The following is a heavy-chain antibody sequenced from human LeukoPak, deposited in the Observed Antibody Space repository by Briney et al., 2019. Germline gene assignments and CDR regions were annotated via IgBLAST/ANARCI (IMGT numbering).Heavy chain of an antibody. V-gene: IGHV1-8*03. CDR1: GGTFSNSA. Sequence: ASVKVSCKVSGGTFSNSAINWVRQATGQGLEWMGYKNPNSGNSAYAQKFQGRVTITTDASISTAYMELSGLRSEDTALYYCTREGLDYWGQGTLVTVSS. CDR2: KNPNSGNS. J-gene: IGHJ4*02. CDR3: TREGLDY.